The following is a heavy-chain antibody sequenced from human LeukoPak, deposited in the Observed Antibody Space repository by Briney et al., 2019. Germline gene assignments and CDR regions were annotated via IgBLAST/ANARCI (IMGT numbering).Heavy chain of an antibody. V-gene: IGHV1-46*01. CDR1: GYTFTSYY. CDR3: ARTFDDYGDKFDP. CDR2: IKPSGGST. Sequence: ASVKVSCKASGYTFTSYYMHWVRQAPGQGLEWMGIIKPSGGSTSYAQKFQGRVTMTRGTSTSTVYMELSSLRSEDTAVYYCARTFDDYGDKFDPWGQGTLVTVSS. D-gene: IGHD4-17*01. J-gene: IGHJ5*02.